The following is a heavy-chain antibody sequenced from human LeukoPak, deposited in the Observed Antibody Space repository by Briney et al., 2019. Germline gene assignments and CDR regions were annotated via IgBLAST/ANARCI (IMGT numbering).Heavy chain of an antibody. CDR1: GYTFTSYA. V-gene: IGHV1-3*01. D-gene: IGHD4-17*01. CDR3: ARDFRGYGDYYFDY. J-gene: IGHJ4*02. CDR2: VNAGNGNT. Sequence: ASVKDSCKASGYTFTSYAMHWVRQAPGQRLEWMGWVNAGNGNTKYSQKFQGRVTITRDASASTAYMELSSLRSEDTAVYYCARDFRGYGDYYFDYWGQGTLVTVSS.